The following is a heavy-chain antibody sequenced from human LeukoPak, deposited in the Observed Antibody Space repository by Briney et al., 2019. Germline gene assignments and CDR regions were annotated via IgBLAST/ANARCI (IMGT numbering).Heavy chain of an antibody. J-gene: IGHJ5*01. CDR1: GYSFTNYW. D-gene: IGHD1-26*01. CDR3: ARVGASRVTNWFDS. Sequence: GESLKISCKGSGYSFTNYWIGWVRQMPGKGLEWMGIIYPGDSDTRYSPSFQGQVTISADKSISTPFLQWSSLEASDTAMYYCARVGASRVTNWFDSRGPGTLVTVSS. CDR2: IYPGDSDT. V-gene: IGHV5-51*01.